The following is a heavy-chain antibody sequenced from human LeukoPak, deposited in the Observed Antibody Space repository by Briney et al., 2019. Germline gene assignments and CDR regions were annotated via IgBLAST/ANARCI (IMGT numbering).Heavy chain of an antibody. D-gene: IGHD3-3*01. J-gene: IGHJ5*02. V-gene: IGHV4-59*01. Sequence: SETLSLTCTVSGCSISSYYWSWIRQPPGKGLEWIGYIYYSGSTNYNPSLKSRVTISVDTSKNQFSLKLSSVTAADTAVYYCSGFWSGYSKNWFDPWGQGTLVTVSS. CDR1: GCSISSYY. CDR2: IYYSGST. CDR3: SGFWSGYSKNWFDP.